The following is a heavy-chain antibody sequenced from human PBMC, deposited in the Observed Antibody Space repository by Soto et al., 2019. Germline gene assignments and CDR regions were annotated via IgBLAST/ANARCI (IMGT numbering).Heavy chain of an antibody. CDR3: ARQITMVRFDP. J-gene: IGHJ5*02. CDR2: ICPGDSNT. V-gene: IGHV5-51*01. CDR1: GYKVSTWHNFTSYW. D-gene: IGHD3-10*01. Sequence: GESLKISCMGSGYKVSTWHNFTSYWIGWVRQMPGKGLEWVGIICPGDSNTRYSPSVQGQVTISADKSINTAYLQWSSLKASDTAMYYCARQITMVRFDPWGQGTLVTVSS.